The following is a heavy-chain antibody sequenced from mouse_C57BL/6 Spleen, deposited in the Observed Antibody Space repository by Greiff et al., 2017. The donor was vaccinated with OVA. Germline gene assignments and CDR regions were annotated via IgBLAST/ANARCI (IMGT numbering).Heavy chain of an antibody. D-gene: IGHD1-1*01. V-gene: IGHV14-1*01. CDR1: GFNIKDYY. J-gene: IGHJ4*01. CDR2: IDPEDGDT. Sequence: DVQLQESGAELVRPGASVKLSCTASGFNIKDYYMHWVKQRPEQGLEWIGRIDPEDGDTEYAPKFQGKATMTADTSSNTAYLQLSSLTSEDTAVYYCTTRYYGSSYEAMDYWGQGTSVTVSS. CDR3: TTRYYGSSYEAMDY.